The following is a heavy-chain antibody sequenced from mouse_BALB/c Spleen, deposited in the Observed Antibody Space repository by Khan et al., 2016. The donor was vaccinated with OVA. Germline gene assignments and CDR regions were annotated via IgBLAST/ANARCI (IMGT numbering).Heavy chain of an antibody. Sequence: QVQLKESGAELVKAGASVKMSCKASGYTFTSYWMHWVKQRLGQGLEWFAETNPTNGRTYYNEKFKSKATLTVDKSSSTAYMLLSGPTFEDSAVYYSARIKNIEATYFDYWGQGTTLTVSS. V-gene: IGHV1S81*02. CDR3: ARIKNIEATYFDY. J-gene: IGHJ2*01. CDR1: GYTFTSYW. CDR2: TNPTNGRT. D-gene: IGHD1-1*01.